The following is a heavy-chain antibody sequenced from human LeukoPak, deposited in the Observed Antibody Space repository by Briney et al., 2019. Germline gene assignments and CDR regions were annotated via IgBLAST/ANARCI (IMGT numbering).Heavy chain of an antibody. D-gene: IGHD3-10*01. CDR1: GGSISSSSYY. CDR3: ARHYGSGAWGWFDP. J-gene: IGHJ5*02. V-gene: IGHV4-39*01. Sequence: SETLSLTCTVSGGSISSSSYYWGWIRQPPGKGLEWIGSIYYSGSTYYNPSLKSQVTISVDTSKNQFSLKLSSVTAADTAVYYCARHYGSGAWGWFDPWGQGTLVTVSS. CDR2: IYYSGST.